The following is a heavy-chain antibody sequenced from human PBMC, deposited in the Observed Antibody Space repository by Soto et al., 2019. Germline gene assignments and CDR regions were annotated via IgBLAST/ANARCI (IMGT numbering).Heavy chain of an antibody. CDR3: ARGPGYSYGYSVYYYYYGMDV. J-gene: IGHJ6*04. Sequence: PSETLSLTCVVYGGSLSGVYWTWIRQPPGKGLEWIGEINHSGSTNYSPSLESRVTISLDTSNNQFSLKLSSVTAADTAVYYCARGPGYSYGYSVYYYYYGMDVWGKGTTVTDSS. D-gene: IGHD5-18*01. CDR1: GGSLSGVY. CDR2: INHSGST. V-gene: IGHV4-34*01.